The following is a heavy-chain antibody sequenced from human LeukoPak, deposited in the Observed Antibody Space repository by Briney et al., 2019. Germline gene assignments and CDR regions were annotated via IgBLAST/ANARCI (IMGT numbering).Heavy chain of an antibody. CDR1: GFTFSSYA. CDR2: ISYDGSNK. V-gene: IGHV3-30-3*01. D-gene: IGHD2-2*01. CDR3: ASRYETNAFDI. Sequence: GGSLRLSCAASGFTFSSYAMHWVRQAPGKELEWVAVISYDGSNKYYADSVKGRFTISRDNSKNTLYLQMNSLRAEDTAVYYCASRYETNAFDIWGQGTMVTVSS. J-gene: IGHJ3*02.